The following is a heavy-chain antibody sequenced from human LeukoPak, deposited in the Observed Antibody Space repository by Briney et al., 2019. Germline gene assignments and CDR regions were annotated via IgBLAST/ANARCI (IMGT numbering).Heavy chain of an antibody. CDR3: AREEASGQIGC. J-gene: IGHJ4*02. CDR1: GGSISTYY. V-gene: IGHV4-59*01. CDR2: IYHSGST. Sequence: SETLSLTCTVSGGSISTYYWNWIRQPPGKGLEWIGYIYHSGSTNYNPSLQSRVTISVDTSKNQFSLNLNSVTAADTAVYYCAREEASGQIGCWGQGTLVTVSS. D-gene: IGHD6-25*01.